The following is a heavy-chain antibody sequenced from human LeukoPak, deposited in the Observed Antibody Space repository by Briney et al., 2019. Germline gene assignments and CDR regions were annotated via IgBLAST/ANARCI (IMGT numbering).Heavy chain of an antibody. CDR2: ISGRGDGT. Sequence: PGGSLRLSCAAPGFTSSNVAMNWVPGAPGKGVERVSPISGRGDGTYYADSVKGRFTISRDNSKNTLYLQMNSLRAEDTAVYYCAKPLLLDSGYDTVFYYWGQGTLVTVSS. CDR3: AKPLLLDSGYDTVFYY. CDR1: GFTSSNVA. V-gene: IGHV3-23*01. D-gene: IGHD5-12*01. J-gene: IGHJ4*02.